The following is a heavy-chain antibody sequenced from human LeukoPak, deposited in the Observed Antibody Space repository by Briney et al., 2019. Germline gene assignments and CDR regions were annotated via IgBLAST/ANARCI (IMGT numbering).Heavy chain of an antibody. CDR2: ISYDGSNK. D-gene: IGHD3-10*01. J-gene: IGHJ1*01. CDR1: GFTFSNYA. Sequence: GGSLRLSCSASGFTFSNYAMHWVRQAPGKGPEWVAVISYDGSNKYYADSVEGRFTISRDSAWNTLYLQMNSLRAEDTAVYYCARGSGVSGTYGSYSQHWGQGTPVNVSP. CDR3: ARGSGVSGTYGSYSQH. V-gene: IGHV3-30*04.